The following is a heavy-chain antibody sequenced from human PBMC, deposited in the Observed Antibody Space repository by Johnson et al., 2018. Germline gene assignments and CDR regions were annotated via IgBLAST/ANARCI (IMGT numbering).Heavy chain of an antibody. V-gene: IGHV3-15*01. J-gene: IGHJ6*02. D-gene: IGHD3-10*01. CDR1: GFSLNTAW. CDR3: AREFVPDDHYYHGMDV. Sequence: VQLVESGGGLVKPGGSLRVSCAASGFSLNTAWMTWVRQAPGKGLEWVGRILTKFDGDATDYAAPVKGRFTISRDDSSNQLFVQMDTLRIEDTGVYYCAREFVPDDHYYHGMDVWGQGTTVTVSS. CDR2: ILTKFDGDAT.